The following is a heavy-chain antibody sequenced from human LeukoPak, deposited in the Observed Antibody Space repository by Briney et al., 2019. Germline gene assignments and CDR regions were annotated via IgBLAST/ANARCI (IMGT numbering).Heavy chain of an antibody. J-gene: IGHJ5*02. CDR2: IYYSGST. CDR3: ARTLSRADIVVVPAAHDPPSVRFDP. V-gene: IGHV4-39*07. D-gene: IGHD2-2*01. CDR1: CGSISSSSYY. Sequence: SETLSLTCTVSCGSISSSSYYWGWIRQPPGEGLEGIGSIYYSGSTYYNPSLKSRVTISVDTSKNQFSLKLSSVTAADTAVYYCARTLSRADIVVVPAAHDPPSVRFDPWGQGTLVTVS.